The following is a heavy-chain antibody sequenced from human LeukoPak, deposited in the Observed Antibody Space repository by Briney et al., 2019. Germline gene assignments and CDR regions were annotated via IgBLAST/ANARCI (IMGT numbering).Heavy chain of an antibody. Sequence: GASVKVSCKAPVGTFSSYVISWVRQAPGQGLEWMGGIIPIFGTANYAQKFQGRVTITADESTSTAYMELSSLRSEDTAVYYCERGQNSGSYYDIPYYYYYMDVWGKGTMVTISS. J-gene: IGHJ6*03. CDR2: IIPIFGTA. CDR3: ERGQNSGSYYDIPYYYYYMDV. D-gene: IGHD1-26*01. CDR1: VGTFSSYV. V-gene: IGHV1-69*13.